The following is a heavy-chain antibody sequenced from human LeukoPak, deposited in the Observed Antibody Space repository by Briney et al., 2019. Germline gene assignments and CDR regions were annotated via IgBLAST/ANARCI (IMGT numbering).Heavy chain of an antibody. V-gene: IGHV4-61*02. J-gene: IGHJ4*02. Sequence: IPSQTLSLTCTVSGGSISSGSYYWRWIRQPAGKGLEWIGRIYTSGSTNYNPSLKSRVTISVDTSKNQFSLKLSSVTATDTAVYYCARGNSRRGYCSGGSCYHFDYWGQGTLVTVSS. D-gene: IGHD2-15*01. CDR1: GGSISSGSYY. CDR3: ARGNSRRGYCSGGSCYHFDY. CDR2: IYTSGST.